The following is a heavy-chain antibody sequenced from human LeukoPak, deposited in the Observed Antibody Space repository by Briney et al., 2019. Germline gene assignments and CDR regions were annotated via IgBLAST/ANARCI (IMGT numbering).Heavy chain of an antibody. V-gene: IGHV1-24*01. CDR1: GYTLTELT. CDR3: ATLSGSYPDFDY. Sequence: ASVKVSCKVSGYTLTELTMHWVRQAPGKGLEWMGGFDPEDGETIYAQKFQGRVTMTEDTSTDTAYMELSSLRSEDTAVYYCATLSGSYPDFDYWGQGTLVTVSS. D-gene: IGHD1-26*01. CDR2: FDPEDGET. J-gene: IGHJ4*02.